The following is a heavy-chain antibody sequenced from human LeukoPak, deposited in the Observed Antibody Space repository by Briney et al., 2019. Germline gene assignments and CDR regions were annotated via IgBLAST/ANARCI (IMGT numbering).Heavy chain of an antibody. D-gene: IGHD2-15*01. CDR2: ISSTGSTI. V-gene: IGHV3-48*04. CDR3: VRENRYCSGGSSCRDFDY. J-gene: IGHJ4*02. CDR1: GFTFSSYS. Sequence: GGSLRLSCAASGFTFSSYSMNWVRQAPGRGLEWISYISSTGSTIYYADSVKGRFTISRDNAKTSVYLQMHSLRVEDTAVYYCVRENRYCSGGSSCRDFDYWGQGALVTISS.